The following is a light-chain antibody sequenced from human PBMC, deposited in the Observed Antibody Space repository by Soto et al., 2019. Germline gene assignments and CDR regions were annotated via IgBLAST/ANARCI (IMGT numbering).Light chain of an antibody. Sequence: EIVMTQSPATLSVSPGERATLSCRASQSVSSNLAWYQQKPGQAPRLLIYGASTRATGIPARFSGSGSGTEFTLTFRRLQCEDFAVYYGVQYNNWPSWTFGQGAKVEIE. CDR3: VQYNNWPSWT. V-gene: IGKV3-15*01. J-gene: IGKJ1*01. CDR1: QSVSSN. CDR2: GAS.